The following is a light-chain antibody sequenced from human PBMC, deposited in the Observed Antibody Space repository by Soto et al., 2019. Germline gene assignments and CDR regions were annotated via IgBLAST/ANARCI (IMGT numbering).Light chain of an antibody. Sequence: DIVMTQSPDSLAVSLGERATINCKSSQSVLYSSNNKNYLAWYQQKPGQPPKLLIYWASTRESGVPDRFSGSGSGTDFSLTISSLQPEDVATYYCHKYNHAPTFGGGTKVEIK. CDR3: HKYNHAPT. V-gene: IGKV4-1*01. CDR2: WAS. J-gene: IGKJ4*01. CDR1: QSVLYSSNNKNY.